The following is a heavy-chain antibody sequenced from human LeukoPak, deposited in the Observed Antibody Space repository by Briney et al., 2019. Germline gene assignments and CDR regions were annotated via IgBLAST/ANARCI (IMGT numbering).Heavy chain of an antibody. CDR1: GGSISSYY. J-gene: IGHJ4*02. V-gene: IGHV4-4*07. CDR3: ARVGSSSWLWYFDY. Sequence: SETLSLTCTVSGGSISSYYWSWIRQPAGKGLEWLGRIYTSGSPNYNPSLKSRVTMSVDTSKNQFSLKLSSVTAADTAVYYCARVGSSSWLWYFDYWGQGTLVTVSS. CDR2: IYTSGSP. D-gene: IGHD6-13*01.